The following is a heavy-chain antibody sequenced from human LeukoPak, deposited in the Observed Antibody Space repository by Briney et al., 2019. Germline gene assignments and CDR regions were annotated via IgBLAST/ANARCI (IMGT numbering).Heavy chain of an antibody. D-gene: IGHD6-13*01. J-gene: IGHJ5*02. V-gene: IGHV3-23*01. Sequence: PGGSLRLSCAASGFTFRSNDMTWVRQSPGKGLEWVSAISGSGDSTDYADSVKGRFTISRDNAKNSLYLQMNSLRAEDTAVYYCAPIAAAGTPAWGQGTLVTVSS. CDR3: APIAAAGTPA. CDR2: ISGSGDST. CDR1: GFTFRSND.